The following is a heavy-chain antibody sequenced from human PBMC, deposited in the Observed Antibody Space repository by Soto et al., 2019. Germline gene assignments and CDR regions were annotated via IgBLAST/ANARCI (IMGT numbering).Heavy chain of an antibody. J-gene: IGHJ5*02. CDR3: EGDYYDSSNYLSYDP. Sequence: EVQLVESGGGLVQPGRSLRLSCAASGFTFNDYGMHWVRQAPGKGLEWVSGISWNSGRIGYADAVKGRFTISRDNAKNSLYLQMNSLRTEDTALYYCEGDYYDSSNYLSYDPWGQGTLVTVSS. CDR1: GFTFNDYG. D-gene: IGHD3-22*01. CDR2: ISWNSGRI. V-gene: IGHV3-9*01.